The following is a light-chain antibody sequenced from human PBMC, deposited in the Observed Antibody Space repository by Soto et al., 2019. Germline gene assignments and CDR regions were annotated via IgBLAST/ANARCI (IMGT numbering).Light chain of an antibody. CDR2: GAS. CDR3: QQYGSSFSFT. Sequence: EIVLTQSPGTLSLSPGERATLSCRASQSVSSSYLGWYQQKPGQAPRLLIYGASSRATGIPDRFSGSGPGKDFPLTISSLEPDDFAVYYCQQYGSSFSFTFGPGTKVDIK. V-gene: IGKV3-20*01. CDR1: QSVSSSY. J-gene: IGKJ3*01.